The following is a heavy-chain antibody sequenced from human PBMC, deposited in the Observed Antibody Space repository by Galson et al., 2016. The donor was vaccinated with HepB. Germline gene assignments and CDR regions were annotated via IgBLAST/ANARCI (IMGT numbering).Heavy chain of an antibody. CDR2: ISGYNGNT. Sequence: SVKVSCKASGYTLACYGFSWVRQAPGQGLEWMGWISGYNGNTNYAQKLQGRVTMTTDTSTSTAYMDLRSLRSDDTAVYFCARVRGYSSVWSEAAFDYWGQGTLVTVTS. CDR3: ARVRGYSSVWSEAAFDY. V-gene: IGHV1-18*01. CDR1: GYTLACYG. D-gene: IGHD6-19*01. J-gene: IGHJ4*02.